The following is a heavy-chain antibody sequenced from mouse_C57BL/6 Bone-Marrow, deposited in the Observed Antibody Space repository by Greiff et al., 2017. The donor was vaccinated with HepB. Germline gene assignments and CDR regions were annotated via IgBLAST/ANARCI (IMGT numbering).Heavy chain of an antibody. CDR1: GYTFTEYT. V-gene: IGHV1-62-2*01. Sequence: VKLVESGAELVKPGASVKLSCKASGYTFTEYTIHWVKQRSGQGLEWIGWFYPGSGSIKYNEKFKDKATLTADKSSSTGYMELSRLTSEDSAVYFCARHEERGLRLWSFADWGQGTLVTVSA. J-gene: IGHJ3*01. D-gene: IGHD1-1*02. CDR2: FYPGSGSI. CDR3: ARHEERGLRLWSFAD.